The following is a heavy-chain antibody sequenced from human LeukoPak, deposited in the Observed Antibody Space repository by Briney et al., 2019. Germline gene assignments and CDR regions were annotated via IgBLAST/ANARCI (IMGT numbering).Heavy chain of an antibody. CDR3: ARNGGSPDY. J-gene: IGHJ4*02. V-gene: IGHV4-34*01. D-gene: IGHD1-26*01. Sequence: PSETLSLTCAVYGGSFSGYYWSWIRQPPGKGLEWIGEINHSGSTNYNPSLKSRVTISVDTSKNQFSLKLSSVTAADTAAYYCARNGGSPDYWGQGTLVTVSS. CDR1: GGSFSGYY. CDR2: INHSGST.